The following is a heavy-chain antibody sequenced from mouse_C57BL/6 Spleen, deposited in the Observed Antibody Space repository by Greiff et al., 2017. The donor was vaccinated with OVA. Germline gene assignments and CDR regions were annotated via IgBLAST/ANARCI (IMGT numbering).Heavy chain of an antibody. CDR2: IDPSDSYT. CDR1: GYTFTSYW. Sequence: QVQLQQPGAELVKPGASVKLSCKASGYTFTSYWMQWVKQRPGQGLEWIGEIDPSDSYTNYNQKFKGKATLTVDTSSSTAYMQLSSLTSEDSAVYYGARQLGPWWYFDVWGTGTTVTVSS. J-gene: IGHJ1*03. D-gene: IGHD4-1*02. V-gene: IGHV1-50*01. CDR3: ARQLGPWWYFDV.